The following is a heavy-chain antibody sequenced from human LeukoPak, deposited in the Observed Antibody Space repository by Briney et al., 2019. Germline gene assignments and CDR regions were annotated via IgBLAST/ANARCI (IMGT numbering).Heavy chain of an antibody. Sequence: SETLSLTCTVSGGSIISYYWSWIRQPPGKGLEWIGYIYYSRSTNYNPSLKSRVTMSVDTSKNQFSLKLTSVTAADTAVYYCARDLGDFDYWGQGTLVTVSS. CDR1: GGSIISYY. J-gene: IGHJ4*02. CDR2: IYYSRST. CDR3: ARDLGDFDY. V-gene: IGHV4-59*01. D-gene: IGHD7-27*01.